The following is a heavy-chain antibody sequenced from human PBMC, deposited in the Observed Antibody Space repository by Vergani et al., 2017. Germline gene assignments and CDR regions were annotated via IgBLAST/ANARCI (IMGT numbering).Heavy chain of an antibody. CDR2: IGSSGPYI. J-gene: IGHJ6*02. V-gene: IGHV3-21*06. D-gene: IGHD2-8*01. CDR3: ARDCTSGGCPDNYGMDV. CDR1: GFTFSDFS. Sequence: VQLVESGGGLVKPGGSLRLFCAASGFTFSDFSMSWVRQAPGKGLEWVAFIGSSGPYINYADSVKGRFIISRDNTNHSLFLQLRSLRAEDAAVYYCARDCTSGGCPDNYGMDVWGQGATVTVSS.